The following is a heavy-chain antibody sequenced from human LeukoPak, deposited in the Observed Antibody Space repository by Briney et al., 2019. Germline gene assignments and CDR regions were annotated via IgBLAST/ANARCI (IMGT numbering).Heavy chain of an antibody. CDR3: ARHYTSNYYFDY. V-gene: IGHV3-30-3*01. CDR1: GFTFSSYA. D-gene: IGHD6-13*01. CDR2: ISYDGSNK. Sequence: PGGSLRLSCAASGFTFSSYAMHWVRQAPGKGLEWVAVISYDGSNKYYADSVKGRFTISRDNSKNTLYLQMNSLRAEDTAVYYCARHYTSNYYFDYWGQGTLVTVSS. J-gene: IGHJ4*02.